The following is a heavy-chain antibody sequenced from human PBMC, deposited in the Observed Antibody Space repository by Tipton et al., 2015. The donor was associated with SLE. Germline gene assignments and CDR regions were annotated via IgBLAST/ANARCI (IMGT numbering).Heavy chain of an antibody. Sequence: LRLSCTVSSASISSDDYYWTWIRQPAGKGLEWIGRIYPSVSTHYNPSLQSRVTISADWSKNQFSLKLTSVTAADTAVYYCARQVRSGEFLDYYYYHMDVWGRGTTVTVSS. V-gene: IGHV4-61*02. CDR2: IYPSVST. J-gene: IGHJ6*03. CDR3: ARQVRSGEFLDYYYYHMDV. CDR1: SASISSDDYY. D-gene: IGHD3-10*01.